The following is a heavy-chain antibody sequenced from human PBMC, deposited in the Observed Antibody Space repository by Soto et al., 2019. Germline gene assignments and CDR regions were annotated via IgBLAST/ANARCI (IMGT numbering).Heavy chain of an antibody. CDR2: ISYDGSNK. J-gene: IGHJ4*02. V-gene: IGHV3-30-3*01. CDR1: GFRFSDYP. Sequence: GGSLRLSCVASGFRFSDYPLNWVRQAPGQGLEWVAVISYDGSNKYYADSVKGRFTISRDNSKNTLYLQMNSLRAEDTAVYYCARASLLLRGFFDYWGQGTLVTVSS. CDR3: ARASLLLRGFFDY. D-gene: IGHD2-15*01.